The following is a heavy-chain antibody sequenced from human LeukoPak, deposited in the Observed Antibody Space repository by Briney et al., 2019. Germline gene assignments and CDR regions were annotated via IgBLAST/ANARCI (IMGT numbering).Heavy chain of an antibody. D-gene: IGHD2-15*01. CDR1: GYSISIGYY. V-gene: IGHV4-38-2*01. J-gene: IGHJ4*02. Sequence: PSETLSLTCAVSGYSISIGYYWGWIRQPPGKGLEWIGSIYHSGSTYYNPSLKSRVTISVDTSKNQFSLKLSSVTAADTAVYYCASTRKRTLDYWGQGTLVTVSS. CDR3: ASTRKRTLDY. CDR2: IYHSGST.